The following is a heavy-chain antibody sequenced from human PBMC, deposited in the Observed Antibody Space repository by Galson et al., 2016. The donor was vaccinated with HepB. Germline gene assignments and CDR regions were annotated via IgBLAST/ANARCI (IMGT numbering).Heavy chain of an antibody. V-gene: IGHV6-1*01. CDR2: TYYRSKWYN. J-gene: IGHJ4*02. Sequence: CAISGDSVSSLSAAWNWIRQSPSRGLEWLGRTYYRSKWYNDYTVSVKGRISINPDTSKNYFSLQLNSVTPEDTAVYYCARDRPLLDAFNVWGQGTLVTVSS. CDR3: ARDRPLLDAFNV. D-gene: IGHD1-26*01. CDR1: GDSVSSLSAA.